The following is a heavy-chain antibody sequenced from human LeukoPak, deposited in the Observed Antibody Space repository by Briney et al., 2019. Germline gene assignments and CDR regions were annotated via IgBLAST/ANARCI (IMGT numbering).Heavy chain of an antibody. CDR1: GFTVSSNY. D-gene: IGHD1-26*01. CDR2: ISSSGSSI. V-gene: IGHV3-11*01. Sequence: GGSLRLSCAASGFTVSSNYMSWVRQAPGKGLEWVSYISSSGSSIYYKDSVKGRFTISRDNAKNSLYLQMNSLRAEDTAVYYCARARGSYSFDYWGQGTLVTVSS. J-gene: IGHJ4*02. CDR3: ARARGSYSFDY.